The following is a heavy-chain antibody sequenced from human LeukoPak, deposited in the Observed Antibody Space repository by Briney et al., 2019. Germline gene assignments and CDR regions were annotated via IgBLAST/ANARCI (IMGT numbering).Heavy chain of an antibody. CDR1: DYTFTSYD. V-gene: IGHV1-18*04. J-gene: IGHJ6*04. D-gene: IGHD1-1*01. CDR3: ARLQANSYGMDV. CDR2: ISAYNGNT. Sequence: PRASVNVSCKASDYTFTSYDISWVRQAPGQGLEWMGWISAYNGNTNYPQKLQGRVTMTTDTSTSTAYMELRSLRSDDTAVYYCARLQANSYGMDVWGKGTTVTVSS.